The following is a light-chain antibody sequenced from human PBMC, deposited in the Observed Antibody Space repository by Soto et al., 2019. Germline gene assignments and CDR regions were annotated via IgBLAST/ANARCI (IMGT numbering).Light chain of an antibody. CDR2: AAS. Sequence: IQMTPSPCSVSRSXGAGVTIAXXASQSISSYLNWYQQKPGKAPKLLIYAASSLQSGVPSRFSGSGSGTDFTLTISSLQPEDFATYYCQQSYSTPITFGQGTRLEIK. CDR1: QSISSY. J-gene: IGKJ5*01. V-gene: IGKV1-39*01. CDR3: QQSYSTPIT.